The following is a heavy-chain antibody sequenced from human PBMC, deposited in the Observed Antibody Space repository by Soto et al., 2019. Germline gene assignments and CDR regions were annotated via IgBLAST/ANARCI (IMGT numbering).Heavy chain of an antibody. D-gene: IGHD6-13*01. CDR1: GGTFSSYA. CDR3: AREPGIAAAGNNWFDP. J-gene: IGHJ5*02. Sequence: QVQLVQSGAEVKKPGSSVKVSCKASGGTFSSYAISWVRQAPGQGLEWMGGIIPNFGTANYAQKVQGRVTTTANEITSTTDMELSSMRSEDTAVYYCAREPGIAAAGNNWFDPWVKRTLVTGSA. CDR2: IIPNFGTA. V-gene: IGHV1-69*12.